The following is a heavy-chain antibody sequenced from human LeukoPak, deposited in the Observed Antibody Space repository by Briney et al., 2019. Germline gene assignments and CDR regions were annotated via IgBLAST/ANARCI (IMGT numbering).Heavy chain of an antibody. V-gene: IGHV3-48*03. CDR1: GFTFSSYE. CDR3: AKGPIPGFDY. J-gene: IGHJ4*02. CDR2: ISSSGSTI. Sequence: GGSLRLSCAASGFTFSSYEMNWVRQAPGKGLEWVSYISSSGSTIYYADSVKGRFTISRDNSKSTLYLQMNSLRAEDTAVYYCAKGPIPGFDYWGQGALVTVSS.